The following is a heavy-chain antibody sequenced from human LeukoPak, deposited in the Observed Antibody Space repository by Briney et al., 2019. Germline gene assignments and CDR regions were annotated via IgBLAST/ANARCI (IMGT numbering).Heavy chain of an antibody. V-gene: IGHV1-18*01. Sequence: VKVSCKASGYTFTSHGISWVRQAPGQGLEWMGWISTYNGNTNYAQKLQGRVSMTTDTSTSTAYMELRRLRSDDTAVYYCARDSFMIVVTKPDYWGQGTLVTVSS. CDR1: GYTFTSHG. CDR3: ARDSFMIVVTKPDY. J-gene: IGHJ4*02. CDR2: ISTYNGNT. D-gene: IGHD3-22*01.